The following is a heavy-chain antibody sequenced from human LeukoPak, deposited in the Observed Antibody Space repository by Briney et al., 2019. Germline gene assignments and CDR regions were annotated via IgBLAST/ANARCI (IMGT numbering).Heavy chain of an antibody. D-gene: IGHD2-2*01. CDR3: ARSSSTSPWRGYYYYGMDV. CDR2: IYYSGST. V-gene: IGHV4-31*03. J-gene: IGHJ6*02. CDR1: GGSISSGGYY. Sequence: PSETLSLTCTVSGGSISSGGYYWSWIRQHPGKGLEWIGYIYYSGSTYYNPSLKSRVTISVDTPKNQFSLKLSSVTAADTAVYYCARSSSTSPWRGYYYYGMDVWGQGTTVTVSS.